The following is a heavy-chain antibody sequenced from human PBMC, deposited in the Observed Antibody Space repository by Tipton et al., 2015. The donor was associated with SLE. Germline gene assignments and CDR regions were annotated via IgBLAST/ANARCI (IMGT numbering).Heavy chain of an antibody. V-gene: IGHV3-23*01. Sequence: SLRLSCAASGFSFSRYSMNWVRQAPGKGLEWVSYISGSGGSTYYADSVKGRFTISRDNSKNTLYLQMNSLRAEDTAVYYCAPSQETGEGGWGQGTLVTVSS. CDR1: GFSFSRYS. J-gene: IGHJ4*02. D-gene: IGHD7-27*01. CDR2: ISGSGGST. CDR3: APSQETGEGG.